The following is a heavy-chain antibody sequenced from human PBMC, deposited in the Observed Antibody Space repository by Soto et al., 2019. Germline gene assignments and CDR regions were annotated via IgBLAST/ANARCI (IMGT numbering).Heavy chain of an antibody. D-gene: IGHD3-9*01. CDR2: IYTSGST. Sequence: AGKGLEWIGRIYTSGSTNYNPSLKSRDTMSVDTSKNQFSLKLSSVTAADSAVYYCVIFQAEDGIRDSVPVSAFLLTRSSDL. V-gene: IGHV4-4*07. CDR3: VIFQAEDGIRDSVPVSAFLLTRSSDL. J-gene: IGHJ2*01.